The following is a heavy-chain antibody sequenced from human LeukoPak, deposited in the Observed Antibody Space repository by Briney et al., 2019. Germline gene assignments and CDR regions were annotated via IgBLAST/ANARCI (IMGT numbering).Heavy chain of an antibody. J-gene: IGHJ4*02. V-gene: IGHV4-34*01. D-gene: IGHD1-26*01. Sequence: PSETLSLTCAVYGGSFSGYYWSWIRQPPGKGLEWIGEINHSGSTNYNPSLKSRVTISVDTSKNQFSLKLSSVTAADTAVYYCXXXXXXXXXSYYRPNGPFDYWGQGTLVTVSS. CDR2: INHSGST. CDR3: XXXXXXXXXSYYRPNGPFDY. CDR1: GGSFSGYY.